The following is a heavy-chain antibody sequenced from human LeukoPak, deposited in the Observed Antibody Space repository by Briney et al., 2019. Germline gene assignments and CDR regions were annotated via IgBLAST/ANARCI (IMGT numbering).Heavy chain of an antibody. D-gene: IGHD4-23*01. J-gene: IGHJ4*02. CDR2: MYYRGST. CDR1: GGSLSSSSYY. Sequence: SETLSLTRTVSGGSLSSSSYYCGWVRQPPGKGLEWIGSMYYRGSTYYNPSLKSRVTISVDTSKNQFSLKLSSVTAADTAVYYCARHPTVGSRHFDYWGQGTLVTVSS. V-gene: IGHV4-39*01. CDR3: ARHPTVGSRHFDY.